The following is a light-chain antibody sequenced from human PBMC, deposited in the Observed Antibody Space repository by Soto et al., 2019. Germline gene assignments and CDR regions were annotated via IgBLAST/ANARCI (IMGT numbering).Light chain of an antibody. V-gene: IGLV1-44*01. CDR1: SSNIGSNI. Sequence: QSVLTQPPSASGTPGQRVTISCSGSSSNIGSNIVNWYQQLPGTAPKLLIYINNQRPSGVPDRFSGSKSGTSASLAISGLQSDDEADYYCQVWDSSSDHPLWVFGGGTKLTVL. CDR2: INN. CDR3: QVWDSSSDHPLWV. J-gene: IGLJ3*02.